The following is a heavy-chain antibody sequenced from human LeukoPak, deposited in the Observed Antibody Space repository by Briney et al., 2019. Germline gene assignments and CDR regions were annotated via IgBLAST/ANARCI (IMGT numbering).Heavy chain of an antibody. J-gene: IGHJ4*02. CDR3: ARGVGAHDY. D-gene: IGHD1-26*01. CDR1: GGSVSSGGSR. CDR2: IYYSGST. V-gene: IGHV4-61*08. Sequence: SETLSLTCIVSGGSVSSGGSRWNWIRQPPGKGLEWVGYIYYSGSTNYNPSLKSRVTISVDTSKNQFSLKLSSVTAADTAVYYCARGVGAHDYWGQGTLVTVSS.